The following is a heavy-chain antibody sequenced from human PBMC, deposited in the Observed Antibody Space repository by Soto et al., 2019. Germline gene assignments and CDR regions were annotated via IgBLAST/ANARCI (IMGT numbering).Heavy chain of an antibody. CDR2: IIPIFGTA. CDR3: ASRHCSGGSCYSYYYYYYGMDV. CDR1: GGTFSSYA. D-gene: IGHD2-15*01. V-gene: IGHV1-69*01. Sequence: QVQLVQSGAEVKKPGSSVKVSCKASGGTFSSYAISWVRQAPGQGLEWMGGIIPIFGTANYAQKFQGRVTITAEESTSTAYMELSSLRSEDTAVYYCASRHCSGGSCYSYYYYYYGMDVWGQGTTVTVSS. J-gene: IGHJ6*02.